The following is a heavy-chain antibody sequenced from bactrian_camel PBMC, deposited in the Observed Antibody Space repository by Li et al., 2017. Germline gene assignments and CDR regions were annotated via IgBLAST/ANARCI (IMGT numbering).Heavy chain of an antibody. Sequence: HVQLVESGGGAVQAGESLNLSCSISGHTRSNYCMGWFRQAPGKAREGIAVIDSDGDTAYTDSAKGRFTISQDTASKTVVLQMNSLKPEDTAMYYCAAVRHFHCESLSPGAFTYWGQGTQVTVS. V-gene: IGHV3S56*01. CDR2: IDSDGDT. D-gene: IGHD1*01. J-gene: IGHJ4*01. CDR3: AAVRHFHCESLSPGAFTY. CDR1: GHTRSNYC.